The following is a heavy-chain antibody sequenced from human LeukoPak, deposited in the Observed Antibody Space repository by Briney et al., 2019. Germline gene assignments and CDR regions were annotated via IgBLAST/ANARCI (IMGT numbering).Heavy chain of an antibody. CDR2: IYYSGST. CDR3: ARVDGYSRSLHVPTHFDY. CDR1: GGSISSSSYY. Sequence: PSETLSLTCTVSGGSISSSSYYWGWIRQPPGKGLEWIGSIYYSGSTYYNPSLKSRVTISVDTSKNQFSLKLSSVTAADTAVYYCARVDGYSRSLHVPTHFDYWGQGTLVTVSS. J-gene: IGHJ4*02. D-gene: IGHD5-18*01. V-gene: IGHV4-39*01.